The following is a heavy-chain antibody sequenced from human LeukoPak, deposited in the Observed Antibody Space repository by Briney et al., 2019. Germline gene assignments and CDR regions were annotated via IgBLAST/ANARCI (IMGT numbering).Heavy chain of an antibody. CDR3: ARPRSGGSCYDY. D-gene: IGHD2-15*01. V-gene: IGHV5-51*01. Sequence: GASLQISSKASGSIFTCYWIGWVRPLPGKGLEWMGLIYPGDSDTRYSPSFQGQVTISADKSISTAYLQWSSLKASDTATYYCARPRSGGSCYDYWGQGTLVTVSS. CDR2: IYPGDSDT. J-gene: IGHJ4*02. CDR1: GSIFTCYW.